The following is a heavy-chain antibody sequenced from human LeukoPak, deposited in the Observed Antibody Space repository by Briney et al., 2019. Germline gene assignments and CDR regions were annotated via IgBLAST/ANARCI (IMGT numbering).Heavy chain of an antibody. CDR2: INAGNGHT. J-gene: IGHJ4*02. V-gene: IGHV1-3*01. CDR1: GFTFTDYA. Sequence: GASVKVSCKASGFTFTDYALQWVRQAPGQRLDWMGWINAGNGHTRYSQNFQGRVTITRDTSASTVYMELSSLRSEDTAVYYCARGLWFATLVGYYFDYWGQGTLVTVSS. CDR3: ARGLWFATLVGYYFDY. D-gene: IGHD3-10*01.